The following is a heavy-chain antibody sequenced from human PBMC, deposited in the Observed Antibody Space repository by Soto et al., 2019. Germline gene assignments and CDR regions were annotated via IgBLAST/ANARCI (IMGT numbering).Heavy chain of an antibody. J-gene: IGHJ4*02. Sequence: ASVKVSCKASGYTRSSYARHWVRQAPGQRLEWMGWINAGYGNTKSSQKFQDRVTISRDTSASTAYMELTSLRSEDTAVYYCARDTGDGTFDFWGQGTLVTVSS. CDR1: GYTRSSYA. CDR3: ARDTGDGTFDF. V-gene: IGHV1-3*01. D-gene: IGHD7-27*01. CDR2: INAGYGNT.